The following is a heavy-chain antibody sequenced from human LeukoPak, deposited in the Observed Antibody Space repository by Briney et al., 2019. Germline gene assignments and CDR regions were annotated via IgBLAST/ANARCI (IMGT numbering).Heavy chain of an antibody. CDR3: LYYGSGSRDYRDYFDY. CDR1: GFTFSSYG. D-gene: IGHD3-10*01. J-gene: IGHJ4*02. CDR2: ISYDGSNK. V-gene: IGHV3-30*03. Sequence: PGRSLRLSCAASGFTFSSYGMHWVRQAPGKGLEWVAVISYDGSNKYYADSVKGRFTISRDNSKNTLYLQMNSLRAEDTAVYYCLYYGSGSRDYRDYFDYWGQGTLVTVSS.